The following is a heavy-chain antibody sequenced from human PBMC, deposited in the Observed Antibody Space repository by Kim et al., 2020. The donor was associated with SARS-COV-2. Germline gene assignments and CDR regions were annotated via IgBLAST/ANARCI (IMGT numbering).Heavy chain of an antibody. CDR1: GFTFSNYG. CDR3: ARDGGGGGESCYGMDV. V-gene: IGHV3-33*01. J-gene: IGHJ6*01. Sequence: GGSLRLSCAASGFTFSNYGMHWVRQAPGKGLEWVALIWYDGSNKYYGDSVKGRFTISRDKSKNTLYVQMNSLRGEDTAVYYCARDGGGGGESCYGMDVWG. D-gene: IGHD3-16*01. CDR2: IWYDGSNK.